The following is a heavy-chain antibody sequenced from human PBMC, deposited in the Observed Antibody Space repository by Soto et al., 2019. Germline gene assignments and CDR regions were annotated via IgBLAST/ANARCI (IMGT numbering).Heavy chain of an antibody. D-gene: IGHD3-22*01. Sequence: EVQLVESGGGLVQPGGSLRLSCAASGFTFSSYSMNWVRQAPGKGLEWVSYISSSSSTIYYADSVKGRFTISRDNAKNSLYLQMNSLRDEDTAVYYGAREKRDDYDSSGYNPYYYYYYGMDVWGQGTTVTVSS. CDR2: ISSSSSTI. V-gene: IGHV3-48*02. CDR3: AREKRDDYDSSGYNPYYYYYYGMDV. J-gene: IGHJ6*02. CDR1: GFTFSSYS.